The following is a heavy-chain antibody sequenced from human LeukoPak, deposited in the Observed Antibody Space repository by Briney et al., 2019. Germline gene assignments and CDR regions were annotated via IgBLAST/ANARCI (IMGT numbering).Heavy chain of an antibody. J-gene: IGHJ5*02. V-gene: IGHV1-69*13. D-gene: IGHD6-13*01. CDR1: GGTFSSYA. Sequence: GASVKVSCKASGGTFSSYAISWVRQAPGQGLEWMGGIIPIFGTANYAQKFQDRVTITADESTSTAYMELSSVRSEDTAVYYCAREARIAAAGPPDWFDHWGQGTLVTVSS. CDR3: AREARIAAAGPPDWFDH. CDR2: IIPIFGTA.